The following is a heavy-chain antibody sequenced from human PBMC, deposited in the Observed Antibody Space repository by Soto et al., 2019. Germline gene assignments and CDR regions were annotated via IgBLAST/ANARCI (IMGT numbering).Heavy chain of an antibody. D-gene: IGHD3-10*01. Sequence: GGSLRLSCAASGFTFSGHWMSWVRQAPGKGLEWVAGIRQGGGETYYVDSVKGRFTISRDNAKNSLYLQMNSLRAEDTAVYYCARLLSYGRGMDVWGQGTTVTVSS. CDR2: IRQGGGET. CDR3: ARLLSYGRGMDV. V-gene: IGHV3-7*01. J-gene: IGHJ6*02. CDR1: GFTFSGHW.